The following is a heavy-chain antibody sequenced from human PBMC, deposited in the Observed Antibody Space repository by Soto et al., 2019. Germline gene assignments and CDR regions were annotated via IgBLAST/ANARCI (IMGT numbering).Heavy chain of an antibody. V-gene: IGHV4-31*03. CDR3: ARENYGGNPFDY. J-gene: IGHJ4*02. CDR1: GGSISSGGYY. D-gene: IGHD4-17*01. CDR2: IYYSGST. Sequence: LSLTCTVSGGSISSGGYYWSWIRQHPGRGLEWIGYIYYSGSTYYNPSLKSRVTISVDTSKNQFSLKLSSVTAADTAVYYCARENYGGNPFDYWGQGTLVTVSS.